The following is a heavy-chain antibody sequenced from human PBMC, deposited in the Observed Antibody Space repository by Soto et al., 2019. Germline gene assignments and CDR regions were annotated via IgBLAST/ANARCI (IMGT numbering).Heavy chain of an antibody. J-gene: IGHJ4*02. CDR1: GFTFSSYA. CDR3: AKDFSGPKVLRYFDWLGNFDY. Sequence: GGSLRLSCAASGFTFSSYAMSWVRQAPGKGLEWVSAISGSGGSTYYADYVKGRFTISRDNSKNTLYLQMNSLRAEDTAVYYFAKDFSGPKVLRYFDWLGNFDYWGQGTLVTVSS. D-gene: IGHD3-9*01. V-gene: IGHV3-23*01. CDR2: ISGSGGST.